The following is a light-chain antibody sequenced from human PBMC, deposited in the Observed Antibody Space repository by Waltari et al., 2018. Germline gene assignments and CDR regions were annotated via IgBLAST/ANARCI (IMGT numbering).Light chain of an antibody. CDR2: DTN. Sequence: QSVLTQPPSVSAAPGQKVTISCSGTSPTTGNNFLSRYQRFPGTAPKLLICDTNNGASGIPDRYSVSRSGTSATLVITGLQTGDEADYYCGTWDTSLSKVFGGGTKLTVL. V-gene: IGLV1-51*01. CDR3: GTWDTSLSKV. CDR1: SPTTGNNF. J-gene: IGLJ2*01.